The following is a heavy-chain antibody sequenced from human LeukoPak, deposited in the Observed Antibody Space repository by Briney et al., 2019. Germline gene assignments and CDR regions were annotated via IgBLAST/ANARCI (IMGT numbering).Heavy chain of an antibody. CDR2: IRSRAYGGTT. CDR3: TRDADYYDSSGYLDY. Sequence: GGSLRLSCTASGFTFGDYAMSWVRQAPGKGLEGVGFIRSRAYGGTTEYAAAVKGRFTISREDSKSIAYLQMNSLKTEDTAVYYCTRDADYYDSSGYLDYWGQGTLVTVTS. D-gene: IGHD3-22*01. CDR1: GFTFGDYA. V-gene: IGHV3-49*04. J-gene: IGHJ4*02.